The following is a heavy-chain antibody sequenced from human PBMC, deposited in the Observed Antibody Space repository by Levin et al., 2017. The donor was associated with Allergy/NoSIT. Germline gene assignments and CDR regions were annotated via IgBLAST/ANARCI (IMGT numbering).Heavy chain of an antibody. CDR3: AREVGLVLDP. Sequence: GESLKISCAASGFTFSSYGMHWVRQAPGKGLEWVAVIWYDGSNKYYADSVKGRFTISRDNSKNTLYLQMNSLRAEDTAVYYCAREVGLVLDPWGQGTLVTVSS. D-gene: IGHD6-19*01. J-gene: IGHJ5*02. CDR1: GFTFSSYG. CDR2: IWYDGSNK. V-gene: IGHV3-33*01.